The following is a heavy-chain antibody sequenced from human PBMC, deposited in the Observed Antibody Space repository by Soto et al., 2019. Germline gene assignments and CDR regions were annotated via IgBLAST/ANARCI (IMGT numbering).Heavy chain of an antibody. J-gene: IGHJ4*02. V-gene: IGHV4-39*01. CDR3: ARHGYTSGRTYFDY. Sequence: SQTLSLTCTVSGGSIGSSSYYWGWIRQPPGKGLEWIGSIYDRGSTYSNPSLKSRLTTSLDTSKNQFSLKLTSVTAADTAVYYCARHGYTSGRTYFDYWGQGTLVTVSS. CDR1: GGSIGSSSYY. D-gene: IGHD6-19*01. CDR2: IYDRGST.